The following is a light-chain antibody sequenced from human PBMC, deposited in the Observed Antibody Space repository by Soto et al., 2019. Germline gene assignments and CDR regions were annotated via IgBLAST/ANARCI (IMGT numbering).Light chain of an antibody. J-gene: IGKJ1*01. CDR2: GAS. CDR1: QSVSSN. V-gene: IGKV3D-15*01. CDR3: QQYAGSPWT. Sequence: EIVMTQSPATLSVSPGERATLSCRASQSVSSNLAWYQQKPGQAPRLLIYGASNRATGIPARFSGSGSGTDFTLTITTLEPEDFAVYYCQQYAGSPWTFGQGTQVEIK.